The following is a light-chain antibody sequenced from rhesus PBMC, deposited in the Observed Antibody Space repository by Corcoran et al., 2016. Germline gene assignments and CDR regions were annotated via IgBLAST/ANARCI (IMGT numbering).Light chain of an antibody. J-gene: IGKJ1*01. V-gene: IGKV3-42*02. CDR1: QSVGSN. CDR2: DAS. CDR3: QQYNNRRA. Sequence: ETVVTQSPATLSLSPGERATLSCRASQSVGSNLAWYQQKPGEAPNLLISDASSRATGIPDRLSGSGSGTEFTLTISSLEPGDVGIYHCQQYNNRRAFGQGSKVEIK.